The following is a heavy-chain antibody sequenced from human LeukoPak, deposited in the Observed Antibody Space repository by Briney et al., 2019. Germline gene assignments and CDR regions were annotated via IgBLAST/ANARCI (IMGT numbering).Heavy chain of an antibody. CDR2: IGESGSTT. D-gene: IGHD3-9*01. J-gene: IGHJ4*02. V-gene: IGHV3-23*01. CDR3: ARGADSGYSSDN. Sequence: GGSLRLSCAASGLTFSSYGMSWVRQAPGKGLEWVATIGESGSTTYYADSVKGRFTISRDNAKNTLYLQMNSLRAEDTAVYYCARGADSGYSSDNWGQGTLVSVSS. CDR1: GLTFSSYG.